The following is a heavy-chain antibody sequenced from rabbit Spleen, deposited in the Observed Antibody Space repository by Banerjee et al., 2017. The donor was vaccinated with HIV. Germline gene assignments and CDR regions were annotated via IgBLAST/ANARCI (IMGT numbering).Heavy chain of an antibody. D-gene: IGHD6-1*01. CDR1: GFSFSSSYY. CDR2: IYVGDSGT. CDR3: ARGSSDVGYGNNL. V-gene: IGHV1S45*01. J-gene: IGHJ4*01. Sequence: QEQLVESGGGLVQPEGSLTLTCTASGFSFSSSYYMCWVRQAPGKGLEWIGCIYVGDSGTSYASWAKGRFTISKTSSTTVTLQGTSLTAADTATYFCARGSSDVGYGNNLWGQGTLVTVS.